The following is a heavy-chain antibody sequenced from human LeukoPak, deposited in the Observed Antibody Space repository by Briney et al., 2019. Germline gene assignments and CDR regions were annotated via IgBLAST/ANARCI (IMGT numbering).Heavy chain of an antibody. J-gene: IGHJ5*02. CDR1: GGSISSYY. V-gene: IGHV4-59*01. Sequence: SETLSLTCTVSGGSISSYYWSWIRQPPGKGLEWIGYIYYSGGTNYNPSLKSRVTISVDTSKNQFSLKLSSVTAADTAVYYCARRTEAMIVDPWGQGTLVTVSS. CDR2: IYYSGGT. CDR3: ARRTEAMIVDP. D-gene: IGHD3-22*01.